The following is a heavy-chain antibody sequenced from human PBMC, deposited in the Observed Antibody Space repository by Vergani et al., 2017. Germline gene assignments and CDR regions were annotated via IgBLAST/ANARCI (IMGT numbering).Heavy chain of an antibody. Sequence: QVQLVESGGGVVQPGRSLRLSCAASGFTFSSYGMHWVRQAPGKGLEWVAVISYDGSNKYYADSMKGRFTISRDNSKTTLYLQMNSLRAEETAVYYCAKDIPECSGGSCYSGVLDYWGQGTLVTVSS. D-gene: IGHD2-15*01. V-gene: IGHV3-30*18. CDR3: AKDIPECSGGSCYSGVLDY. J-gene: IGHJ4*02. CDR2: ISYDGSNK. CDR1: GFTFSSYG.